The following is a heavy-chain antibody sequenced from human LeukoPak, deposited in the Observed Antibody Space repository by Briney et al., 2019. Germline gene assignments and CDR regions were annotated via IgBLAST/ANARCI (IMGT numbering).Heavy chain of an antibody. J-gene: IGHJ4*02. Sequence: SETLSLTCTVSGGSISNYYWSWIRQPPGKGLEWIGYIHYSGSTNNNPSLKSRVTISVDTSKNQFSLKLTSVTAADTAVYYCARNYDFWSGYLDYWGQGTLVTVSS. CDR1: GGSISNYY. CDR2: IHYSGST. CDR3: ARNYDFWSGYLDY. V-gene: IGHV4-59*01. D-gene: IGHD3-3*01.